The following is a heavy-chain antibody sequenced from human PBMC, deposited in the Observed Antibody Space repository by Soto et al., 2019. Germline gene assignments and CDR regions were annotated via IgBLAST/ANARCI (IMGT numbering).Heavy chain of an antibody. Sequence: PGGSLRLSCAASGFTFSSYALHWVRQAPGKGLDWVAVISSDVNYKYYADSVKGRFTISRDNSKNSLYLQMNSLRAEDTAVYYCARLRFLEWEVETHYYGMDVWGQGTTVTVPS. CDR3: ARLRFLEWEVETHYYGMDV. V-gene: IGHV3-30-3*01. CDR2: ISSDVNYK. D-gene: IGHD3-3*01. J-gene: IGHJ6*02. CDR1: GFTFSSYA.